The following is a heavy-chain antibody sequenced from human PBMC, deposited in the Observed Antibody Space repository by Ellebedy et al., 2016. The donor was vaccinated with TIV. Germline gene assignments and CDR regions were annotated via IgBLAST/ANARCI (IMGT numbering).Heavy chain of an antibody. V-gene: IGHV5-51*01. CDR3: ARTALTGTTVRWFAP. CDR2: ISPGDSDT. J-gene: IGHJ5*02. Sequence: PGGSLRLSCKGSGYSFTSYWIGWVRQMPGKGLEWMGIISPGDSDTRYSPSFQGQVTISADKSISPAYLQWSSLKPSDTAMYYCARTALTGTTVRWFAPWGQGTLVTVSS. CDR1: GYSFTSYW. D-gene: IGHD1-7*01.